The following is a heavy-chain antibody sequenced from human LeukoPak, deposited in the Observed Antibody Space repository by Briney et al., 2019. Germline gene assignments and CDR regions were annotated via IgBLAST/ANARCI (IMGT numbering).Heavy chain of an antibody. CDR3: AGEPRSLDP. Sequence: SETLSLTCVISGASATSSYWTWARQPPGKRLEFIGYIHYSGYINYNPSLRGRVTMSLDTSKNHVLLRLNSVTAEDTALYHCAGEPRSLDPWGLGTLVTVSS. J-gene: IGHJ5*02. CDR1: GASATSSY. V-gene: IGHV4-59*02. CDR2: IHYSGYI.